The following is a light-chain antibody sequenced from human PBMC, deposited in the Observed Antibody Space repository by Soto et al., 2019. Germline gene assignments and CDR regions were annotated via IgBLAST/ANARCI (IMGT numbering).Light chain of an antibody. Sequence: EIVMTQSPVTLSLSPGERATLSCRASQSISSNLAWYQQKRGQAPRLLIYGASTRATGIPARFSGSGSGTEFTLTIGSLQSEDFAVYYCQQYNNWPLSWAFGQGTRVDMK. J-gene: IGKJ1*01. V-gene: IGKV3-15*01. CDR3: QQYNNWPLSWA. CDR2: GAS. CDR1: QSISSN.